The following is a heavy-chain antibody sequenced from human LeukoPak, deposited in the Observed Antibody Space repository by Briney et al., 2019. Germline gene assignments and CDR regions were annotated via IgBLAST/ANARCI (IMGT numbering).Heavy chain of an antibody. J-gene: IGHJ6*02. D-gene: IGHD3-9*01. V-gene: IGHV1-8*01. CDR2: MNPNSGNT. Sequence: GASVKVSCKASGYTFTSYDINWVRQATGQGLEWMGWMNPNSGNTGYAQKFQGRVTMTRDTSTSTVYMELSSLRSEDTAVYYCAREVRYDILTGLRYYYYGMDVWGQGTTVTVSS. CDR3: AREVRYDILTGLRYYYYGMDV. CDR1: GYTFTSYD.